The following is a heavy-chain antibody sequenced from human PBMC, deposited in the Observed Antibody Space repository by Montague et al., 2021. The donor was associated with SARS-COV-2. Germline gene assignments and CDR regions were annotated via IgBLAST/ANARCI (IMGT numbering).Heavy chain of an antibody. V-gene: IGHV4-61*02. CDR2: IYSSGXT. CDR1: GGSIRSGSYY. J-gene: IGHJ6*02. Sequence: TLSLTCTVSGGSIRSGSYYWGWIRQPAGKGLEWIGRIYSSGXTXYXXXXKXRVTMSVDTSKNQFSLKVRSVTAADTAVYYCARDYGDDSYYYGLDVWGHGTTVTVSS. CDR3: ARDYGDDSYYYGLDV. D-gene: IGHD4-17*01.